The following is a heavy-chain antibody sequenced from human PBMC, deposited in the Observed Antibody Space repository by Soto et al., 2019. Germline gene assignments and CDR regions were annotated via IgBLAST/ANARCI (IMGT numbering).Heavy chain of an antibody. D-gene: IGHD2-15*01. Sequence: PGGSLRLSCVASGFTFSKFWMSWVRQAPGKGLEWVANIKEDGSERNYVDSVKGRFTISRDNAQNSLDLQMNSLRADDTAVYYCARGGLCPDYWGQGALVTVSS. CDR3: ARGGLCPDY. CDR1: GFTFSKFW. J-gene: IGHJ4*02. V-gene: IGHV3-7*05. CDR2: IKEDGSER.